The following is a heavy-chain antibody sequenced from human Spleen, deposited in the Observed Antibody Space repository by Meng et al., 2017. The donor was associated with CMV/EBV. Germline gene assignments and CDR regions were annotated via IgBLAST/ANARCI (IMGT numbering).Heavy chain of an antibody. CDR1: GFTFSSYA. CDR3: ARDQRDGSSWTEY. J-gene: IGHJ4*02. V-gene: IGHV3-30-3*01. CDR2: ISYEGSNK. D-gene: IGHD3-22*01. Sequence: GESLKISCAASGFTFSSYAMHWVRQAPGRGLEWVAVISYEGSNKYYADSVKGRFTISRDNSKNTLYLQMNGLRAEDTAFYYCARDQRDGSSWTEYWGKGTLVTVSS.